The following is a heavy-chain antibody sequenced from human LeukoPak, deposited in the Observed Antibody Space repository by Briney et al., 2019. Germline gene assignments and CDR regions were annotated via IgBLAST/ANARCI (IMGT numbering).Heavy chain of an antibody. J-gene: IGHJ5*02. CDR2: IWYDGSNK. V-gene: IGHV3-33*06. CDR1: GFTFSSYG. Sequence: GGSLRLSCAAPGFTFSSYGMHWVRQAPGKGLEWVAVIWYDGSNKYYADSVKGRFTISRDNSKNTLYLQMNSLRAEDTAVYYCAKDLTVEMATMGFDPWGQGTLVTVSS. D-gene: IGHD5-24*01. CDR3: AKDLTVEMATMGFDP.